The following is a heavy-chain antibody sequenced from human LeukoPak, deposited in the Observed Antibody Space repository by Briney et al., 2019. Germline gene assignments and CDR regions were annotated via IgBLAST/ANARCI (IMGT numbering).Heavy chain of an antibody. J-gene: IGHJ1*01. CDR2: ISHSGNT. CDR3: ARGLL. Sequence: SETLSLTCTVSGYSICSGYYWGWIRPSPGKGLEWIGKISHSGNTLYNPSLKSRVTISIDISKNQFSLNLTSVTAADTAIYYCARGLLWGQGTLVTVSS. CDR1: GYSICSGYY. V-gene: IGHV4-38-2*02.